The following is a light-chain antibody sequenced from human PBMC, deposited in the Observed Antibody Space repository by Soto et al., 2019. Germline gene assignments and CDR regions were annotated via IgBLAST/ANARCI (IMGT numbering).Light chain of an antibody. CDR1: SSDVGGYKY. J-gene: IGLJ1*01. V-gene: IGLV2-14*01. Sequence: QSVLTQPASVSGSPGQSITISCTATSSDVGGYKYVSWYQLHPGTAPKLVIYDVTNRPSGVSNRFSGSKSGNTASLTISGLQAEDEADYFCSSYTSTSTLFGTGTKVTVL. CDR3: SSYTSTSTL. CDR2: DVT.